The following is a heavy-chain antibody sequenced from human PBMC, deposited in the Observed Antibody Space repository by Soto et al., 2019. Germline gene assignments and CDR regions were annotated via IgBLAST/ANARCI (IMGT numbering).Heavy chain of an antibody. Sequence: HSQTLSLTCAISGDSVSSNSAAWNWIRQSPSRGLEWLGRTYYRSKWYNDYAVSVKSRITINPDTSKNQFSLQLNSVTPEDTAVYYCATAQRTVTPSSVSELYYFDYWGQGTLVTVSS. CDR2: TYYRSKWYN. D-gene: IGHD4-17*01. V-gene: IGHV6-1*01. J-gene: IGHJ4*02. CDR3: ATAQRTVTPSSVSELYYFDY. CDR1: GDSVSSNSAA.